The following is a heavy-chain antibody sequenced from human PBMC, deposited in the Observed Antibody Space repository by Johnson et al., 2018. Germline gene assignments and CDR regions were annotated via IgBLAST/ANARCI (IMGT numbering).Heavy chain of an antibody. CDR3: TRLKNSGPGAFDI. CDR1: GFTVSSNS. Sequence: VQLVQSGGGMVQPGGSLRLSCAASGFTVSSNSMNWVRQTPGKGLEWVSVIYSGGSTYSKDSVKGRFTISKDNSKNTLYLQMNSLRTEDTAVYYCTRLKNSGPGAFDIWGQGTMVTVSS. J-gene: IGHJ3*02. D-gene: IGHD5-12*01. CDR2: IYSGGST. V-gene: IGHV3-66*02.